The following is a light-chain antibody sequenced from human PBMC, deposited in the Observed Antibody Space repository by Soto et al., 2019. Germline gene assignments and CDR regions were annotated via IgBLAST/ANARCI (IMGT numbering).Light chain of an antibody. Sequence: EIVLTQSPATLSLSPGERSTLSCRASQSVSRFLNWYQQKPGQAPRLLIYGASTRATGIPARFSGSGSGTEFTLTISSLQSEDFAVYYCQQYNNWPPITFGQGTRLEIK. V-gene: IGKV3-15*01. CDR2: GAS. CDR3: QQYNNWPPIT. J-gene: IGKJ5*01. CDR1: QSVSRF.